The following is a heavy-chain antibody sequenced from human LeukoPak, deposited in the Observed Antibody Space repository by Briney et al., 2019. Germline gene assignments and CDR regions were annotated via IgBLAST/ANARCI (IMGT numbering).Heavy chain of an antibody. J-gene: IGHJ2*01. D-gene: IGHD5-12*01. CDR3: ARAEGGYGGPWYFDL. V-gene: IGHV1-18*01. CDR1: GYTFTSYG. CDR2: ISAYNGNT. Sequence: ASVKVSCKASGYTFTSYGISWVRQAPGQGLEWMGWISAYNGNTNYAQKLQGRVTMTTDTSTSTAYMELWSLRSDDTAVYYCARAEGGYGGPWYFDLWGRGTLVTVSS.